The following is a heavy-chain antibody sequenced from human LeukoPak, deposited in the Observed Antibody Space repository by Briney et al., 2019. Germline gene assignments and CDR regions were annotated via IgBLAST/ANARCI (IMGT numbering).Heavy chain of an antibody. CDR2: IYYSGST. J-gene: IGHJ4*02. D-gene: IGHD5-12*01. V-gene: IGHV4-31*03. Sequence: SQTLSLTCTVSGGSISSGGYYWSWIRQHPGKGLEWIGYIYYSGSTYYNPSLKSRVTISVDTSKNQFSLKLSSVTAADTAVYYCARVMATSRLTFDYWGQGTLVTVSS. CDR3: ARVMATSRLTFDY. CDR1: GGSISSGGYY.